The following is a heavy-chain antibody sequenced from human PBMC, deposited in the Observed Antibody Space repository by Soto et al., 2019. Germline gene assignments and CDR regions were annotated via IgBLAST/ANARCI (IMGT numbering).Heavy chain of an antibody. CDR1: GYTFTSYA. V-gene: IGHV1-3*01. CDR2: INAGNGNT. D-gene: IGHD6-13*01. CDR3: ARDLYSTSWYVRAFDM. J-gene: IGHJ3*02. Sequence: ASVKVSCKASGYTFTSYAMHWVRQAPGQRLEWMGWINAGNGNTKYSQKFQGRVTITRDTSTSTVFLELSSLRSGDTAVYYCARDLYSTSWYVRAFDMWGQGTMVSVSS.